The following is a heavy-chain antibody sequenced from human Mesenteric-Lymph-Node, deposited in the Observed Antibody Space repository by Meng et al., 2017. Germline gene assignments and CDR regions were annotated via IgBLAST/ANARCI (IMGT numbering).Heavy chain of an antibody. J-gene: IGHJ6*02. CDR3: AIVVELPSYYYYYYGMDV. CDR2: ISAYNGNT. V-gene: IGHV1-18*01. D-gene: IGHD1-26*01. Sequence: ASVKVSCKASGGTFSSYAISWVRQAPGQGLEWMGWISAYNGNTNYAQKLQGRVTMTTDTSTSTAYMELRSLRSDDTAVYYCAIVVELPSYYYYYYGMDVWGQGTTVTVSS. CDR1: GGTFSSYA.